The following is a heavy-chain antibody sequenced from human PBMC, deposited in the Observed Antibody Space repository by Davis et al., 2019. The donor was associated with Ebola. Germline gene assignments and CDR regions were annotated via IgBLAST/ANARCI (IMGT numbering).Heavy chain of an antibody. D-gene: IGHD3-3*01. J-gene: IGHJ6*02. Sequence: SETLSLTCAVYGGSFSGYYWSWIRQPPGKGLEWIGEINHSGSTNYNPSLKSRVTISVDTSKNQFSLKLSSVTAADTAVYYCARDLTWSGYSYGMDVWGQGTTVTVSS. V-gene: IGHV4-34*01. CDR1: GGSFSGYY. CDR3: ARDLTWSGYSYGMDV. CDR2: INHSGST.